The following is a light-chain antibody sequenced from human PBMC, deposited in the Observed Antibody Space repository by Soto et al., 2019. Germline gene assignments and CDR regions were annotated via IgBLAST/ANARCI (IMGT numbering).Light chain of an antibody. J-gene: IGLJ1*01. Sequence: QSVVAQPASVSGSPGQSITISCTGTSSDVGGYNYVSWYQRHPGKAPKLMIYEVSNRPSGVSNRFSGSKSGNTASLTISGLQAEDEADYYCSSYTSSSTLDVFGTGTKVTVL. V-gene: IGLV2-14*01. CDR2: EVS. CDR1: SSDVGGYNY. CDR3: SSYTSSSTLDV.